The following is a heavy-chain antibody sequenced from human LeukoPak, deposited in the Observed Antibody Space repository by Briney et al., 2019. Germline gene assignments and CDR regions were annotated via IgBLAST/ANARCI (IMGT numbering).Heavy chain of an antibody. CDR3: TTDLNLYYDFWTREWVRSESDY. CDR1: GFTFSNAW. CDR2: IKSKTDGGTT. Sequence: GGSLRLSCAASGFTFSNAWMSWVRQAPGKGLEWVGRIKSKTDGGTTDYAAPVKGRFTISRDDSKNTLYLQMNSLKTEDTAVYYCTTDLNLYYDFWTREWVRSESDYWGQGTLVTVSS. J-gene: IGHJ4*02. V-gene: IGHV3-15*01. D-gene: IGHD3-3*01.